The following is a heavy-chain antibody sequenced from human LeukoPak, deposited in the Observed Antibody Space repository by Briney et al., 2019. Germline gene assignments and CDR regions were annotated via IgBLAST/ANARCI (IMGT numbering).Heavy chain of an antibody. V-gene: IGHV3-30-3*01. D-gene: IGHD3-3*01. CDR2: ISYDGSNK. J-gene: IGHJ4*02. CDR3: ARWSRSHRLRALDY. Sequence: GGSLRLSCAASGFTFSSYAMHWVRQAPGKGLEWVAVISYDGSNKYYADSVKGRFTISRDNSENTLYLQMNSLRAEDTAVYYCARWSRSHRLRALDYWGQGTLVTVSS. CDR1: GFTFSSYA.